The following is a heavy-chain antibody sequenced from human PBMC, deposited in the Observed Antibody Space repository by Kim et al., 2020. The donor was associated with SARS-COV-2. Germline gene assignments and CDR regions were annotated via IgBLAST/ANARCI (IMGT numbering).Heavy chain of an antibody. CDR3: ARDALDYYDSSGYYTFDY. D-gene: IGHD3-22*01. CDR2: ISSSGSTI. J-gene: IGHJ4*02. Sequence: GGSLRLSCAASGFTFSSYEMNWVRQAPEKGLEWVSYISSSGSTIYYADSVKGRFTISRDNAKNSLYLQMNSLRAEDTAVYYCARDALDYYDSSGYYTFDYWGQGTLVTVSS. V-gene: IGHV3-48*03. CDR1: GFTFSSYE.